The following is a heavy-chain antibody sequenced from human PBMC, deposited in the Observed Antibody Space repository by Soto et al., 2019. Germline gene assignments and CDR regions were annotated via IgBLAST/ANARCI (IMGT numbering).Heavy chain of an antibody. Sequence: QVQLQESGPGLVKPSQTLSLTCAVSGVSINAGGYSWNWIRQSPGKALEWMGHIYQSGSTYYKPSLKGRINISVDMSQNDFSLEVTSVTPAETAVYFCARGDYNDYFDFWGQGARVTVSS. CDR2: IYQSGST. V-gene: IGHV4-30-2*06. D-gene: IGHD4-17*01. CDR1: GVSINAGGYS. J-gene: IGHJ4*02. CDR3: ARGDYNDYFDF.